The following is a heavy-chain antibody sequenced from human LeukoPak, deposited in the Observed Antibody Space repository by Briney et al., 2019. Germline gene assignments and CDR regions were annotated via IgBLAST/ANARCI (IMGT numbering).Heavy chain of an antibody. CDR2: ISGSGDKT. D-gene: IGHD4-11*01. Sequence: GGSLRLSCAASGFTFGSYAMSWVRQAPGKGLEWVSLISGSGDKTYYADSVKGRFTISRDNSKNTLYLQVNSLRADDTAVYYCAKDDPNDYKPWIYWGQGTLVTVSS. J-gene: IGHJ4*02. CDR3: AKDDPNDYKPWIY. CDR1: GFTFGSYA. V-gene: IGHV3-23*01.